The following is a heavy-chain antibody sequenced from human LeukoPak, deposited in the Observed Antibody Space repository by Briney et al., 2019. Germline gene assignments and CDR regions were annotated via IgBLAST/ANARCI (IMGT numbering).Heavy chain of an antibody. Sequence: SETLSLTCAVYGGSFSDYYWSWIRQPPGKGLEWIGEINHRGSTNYNPSLKSRVIISVDTSKNQFSLKLSSVTAADTAVYYCASVVPPAIEVDVWGKGTTVTVSS. CDR2: INHRGST. D-gene: IGHD2-2*02. V-gene: IGHV4-34*01. CDR1: GGSFSDYY. J-gene: IGHJ6*04. CDR3: ASVVPPAIEVDV.